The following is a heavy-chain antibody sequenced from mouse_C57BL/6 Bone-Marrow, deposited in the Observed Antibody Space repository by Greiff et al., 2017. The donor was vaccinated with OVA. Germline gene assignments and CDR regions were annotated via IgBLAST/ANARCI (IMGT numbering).Heavy chain of an antibody. CDR2: FHPYNDDT. CDR3: ARHDGYYPFAY. Sequence: VQLVESGAELVKPGASVQMSCKASGYTFTTYPIEWMKQNHGKSLEWIGNFHPYNDDTTYNEKFKGKATLTVEKSSSTVYLELSRLTSDDSAVYYCARHDGYYPFAYWGQGTLVTVSA. V-gene: IGHV1-47*01. J-gene: IGHJ3*01. CDR1: GYTFTTYP. D-gene: IGHD2-3*01.